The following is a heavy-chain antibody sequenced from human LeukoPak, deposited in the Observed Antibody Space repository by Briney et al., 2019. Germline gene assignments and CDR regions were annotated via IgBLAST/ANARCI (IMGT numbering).Heavy chain of an antibody. Sequence: GGSLRLSCAASGFTVSTNCMTWVRQAPGKGLEWVSTIYSGGTTYYADSVMGRFTISRHNSRNTLYLQMNSLRAEDTAVYYCAKGMGYYDSGSHFYGMDVWGQGTTVTVSS. CDR1: GFTVSTNC. V-gene: IGHV3-53*04. D-gene: IGHD3-10*01. CDR2: IYSGGTT. J-gene: IGHJ6*02. CDR3: AKGMGYYDSGSHFYGMDV.